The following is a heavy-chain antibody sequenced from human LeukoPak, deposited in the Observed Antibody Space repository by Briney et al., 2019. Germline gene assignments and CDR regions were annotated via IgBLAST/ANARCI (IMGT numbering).Heavy chain of an antibody. CDR2: IYPGDSDT. V-gene: IGHV5-51*01. CDR1: GYSFTSYW. J-gene: IGHJ6*04. Sequence: GESLKISCQGSGYSFTSYWIGWVRQMQGKGLEWMRIIYPGDSDTRYSPSFQGQVTISAAKSISPAYLQWSSLKASDTAMYYCARTGSAVGTSLYYYYSMDVWGKGTTVTVSS. CDR3: ARTGSAVGTSLYYYYSMDV. D-gene: IGHD3-10*01.